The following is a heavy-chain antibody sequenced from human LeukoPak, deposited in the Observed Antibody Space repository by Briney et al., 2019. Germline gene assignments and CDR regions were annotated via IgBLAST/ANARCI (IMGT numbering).Heavy chain of an antibody. CDR2: INPNDGST. J-gene: IGHJ4*02. V-gene: IGHV1-46*01. D-gene: IGHD6-13*01. Sequence: ASVKVSCKASTYTFTNNYLHWVRQAPGQGLEWMGLINPNDGSTDYAQKFQGRVTVTRDTSTSTVYMELSSLGSEDTAVYYCARGRYSSSWYDPPYYFDYWGQGTLVTVSS. CDR3: ARGRYSSSWYDPPYYFDY. CDR1: TYTFTNNY.